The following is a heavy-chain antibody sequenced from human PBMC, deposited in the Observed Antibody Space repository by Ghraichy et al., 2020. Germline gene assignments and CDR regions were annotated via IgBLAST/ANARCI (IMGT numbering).Heavy chain of an antibody. J-gene: IGHJ5*02. CDR3: AKEPAGYSSSWYPWNWFDP. CDR2: ISGSGGST. Sequence: GESLNISCAASGFTFSSYAMSWVRQAPGKGLEWVSAISGSGGSTYYADSVKGRFTISRDNSKNTLYLQMNSLRAEDTAVYYCAKEPAGYSSSWYPWNWFDPWGQGTLVTVSS. V-gene: IGHV3-23*01. D-gene: IGHD6-13*01. CDR1: GFTFSSYA.